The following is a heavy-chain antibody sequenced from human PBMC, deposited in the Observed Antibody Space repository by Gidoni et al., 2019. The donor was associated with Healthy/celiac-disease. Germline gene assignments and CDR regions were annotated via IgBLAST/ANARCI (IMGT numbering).Heavy chain of an antibody. V-gene: IGHV3-23*01. CDR3: AKGTVFRGFDY. D-gene: IGHD2-21*01. Sequence: EVQLLESEGGLVQPGGSLRLSCAASGFTFSSYAMSWVRQAPGKGLEWVSAISGSGGSTYDADPVKGRFTISRDNSKNTLYLQMNSLRAEDTAVYYCAKGTVFRGFDYWGQGTLVTVSS. CDR1: GFTFSSYA. CDR2: ISGSGGST. J-gene: IGHJ4*02.